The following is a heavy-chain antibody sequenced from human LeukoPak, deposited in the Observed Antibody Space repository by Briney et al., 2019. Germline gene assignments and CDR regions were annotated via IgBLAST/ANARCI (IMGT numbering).Heavy chain of an antibody. CDR1: GGSISSSSYY. CDR3: ARAWKVATAGFGY. J-gene: IGHJ4*02. D-gene: IGHD5-12*01. CDR2: IYYSGST. V-gene: IGHV4-39*07. Sequence: SETLSLTCTVSGGSISSSSYYWGWIRQPPGKGLEWIGSIYYSGSTYYNPSLKSRVTISVDTSKNQFSLKLSSVTAADTAVYYCARAWKVATAGFGYWGQGTLVTVSS.